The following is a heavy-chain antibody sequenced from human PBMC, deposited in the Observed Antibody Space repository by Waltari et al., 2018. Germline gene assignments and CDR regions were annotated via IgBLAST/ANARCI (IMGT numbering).Heavy chain of an antibody. J-gene: IGHJ6*03. Sequence: QLQLQESGPGLVKPSETLSLTCTVSGGSLSSSSSFWAWIGQPPGKGLEGIGSIYYSGSTYYNLSLKSRVTISVDRSTNQVSLKLTSVTAADTAVYFCAREVPRNGYIGLIYYYMDVWGKGTTVTVSS. CDR3: AREVPRNGYIGLIYYYMDV. CDR2: IYYSGST. D-gene: IGHD5-12*01. V-gene: IGHV4-39*01. CDR1: GGSLSSSSSF.